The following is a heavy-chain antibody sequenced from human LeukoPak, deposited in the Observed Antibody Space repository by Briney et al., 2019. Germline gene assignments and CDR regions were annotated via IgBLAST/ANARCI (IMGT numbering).Heavy chain of an antibody. V-gene: IGHV3-30*03. D-gene: IGHD6-19*01. CDR1: GLTFSNYG. CDR2: ISYDGSNK. Sequence: PGRSLRLSCAASGLTFSNYGMNWVRQAPGKGLEWVALISYDGSNKYYADSVKGRFSISRDNSKNTLYLQMNSLRAEDTAVYYCASSPTIGYSSGWYEGAFDYWGQGTLVTVSS. J-gene: IGHJ4*02. CDR3: ASSPTIGYSSGWYEGAFDY.